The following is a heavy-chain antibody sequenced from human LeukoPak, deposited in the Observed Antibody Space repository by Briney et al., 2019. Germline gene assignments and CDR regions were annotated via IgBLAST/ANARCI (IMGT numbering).Heavy chain of an antibody. D-gene: IGHD6-19*01. Sequence: ASVKLSCKASGGTFSSYAISWVRQAPGQGLEWMGRIIPILGIANYAQKFQGRVTITRDTSASTAYMGLSSLRSEDTAVYYCARGWYSYAFDIWGQGTMVTVSS. CDR3: ARGWYSYAFDI. CDR2: IIPILGIA. J-gene: IGHJ3*02. CDR1: GGTFSSYA. V-gene: IGHV1-69*04.